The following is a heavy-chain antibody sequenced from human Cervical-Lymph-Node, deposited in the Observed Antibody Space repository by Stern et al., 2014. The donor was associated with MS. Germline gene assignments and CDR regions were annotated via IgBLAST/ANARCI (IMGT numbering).Heavy chain of an antibody. CDR2: IHDSGST. V-gene: IGHV4-61*02. CDR1: GGSISSSGYY. CDR3: ATTRWDLFTWNWFDP. Sequence: VQLEESGPGLVKPSQTLSLTCTVSGGSISSSGYYWSWIRQPADKGLEWIGRIHDSGSTYYNPSLKSRVPISMEQAQNQFSLKLPSVTAADTAVYYCATTRWDLFTWNWFDPWGQGTLVTVSS. D-gene: IGHD1-26*01. J-gene: IGHJ5*02.